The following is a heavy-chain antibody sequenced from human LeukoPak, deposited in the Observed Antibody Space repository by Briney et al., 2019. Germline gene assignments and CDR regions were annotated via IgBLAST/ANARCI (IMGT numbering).Heavy chain of an antibody. D-gene: IGHD6-19*01. CDR3: ATSIAVAGNDY. V-gene: IGHV3-7*01. CDR1: GFTFSNNW. CDR2: IKQDGSEK. Sequence: PGGSLRLSCAASGFTFSNNWMSWVRQAPGKGLEWVANIKQDGSEKYYADSVKGRFTISRDNSENTLYLQMNSLRAEDTAVYYCATSIAVAGNDYWGQGTLVTVSS. J-gene: IGHJ4*02.